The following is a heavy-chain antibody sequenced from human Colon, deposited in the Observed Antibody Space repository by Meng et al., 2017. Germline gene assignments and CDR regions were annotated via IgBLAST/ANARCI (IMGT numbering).Heavy chain of an antibody. Sequence: QPQLQESGPGLVKPPETLSLTCTVSDDAIFTSGYYWGWIRQSPGKGLEWIGSIGHAGYTYYTPSLKSRVVVSLDTSKSQFSLILTSVTAADTAVYYCVRSSAWVRTGFDPWGQGTLVTVSS. CDR1: DDAIFTSGYY. V-gene: IGHV4-39*01. J-gene: IGHJ5*02. CDR3: VRSSAWVRTGFDP. CDR2: IGHAGYT. D-gene: IGHD6-19*01.